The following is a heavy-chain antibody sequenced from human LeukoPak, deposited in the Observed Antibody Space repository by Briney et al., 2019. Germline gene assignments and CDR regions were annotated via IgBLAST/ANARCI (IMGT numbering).Heavy chain of an antibody. J-gene: IGHJ6*02. D-gene: IGHD2-15*01. CDR2: INPNSGGT. V-gene: IGHV1-2*02. CDR3: ASGSYCSGGSCYRSYYYYGMDV. CDR1: GFTFSSYG. Sequence: GGSLRLSCAASGFTFSSYGMHWVRQAPGQGLEWMGWINPNSGGTNYAQKFQGRVTMTRDTSISTAYMELSRLRSDDTAVYYCASGSYCSGGSCYRSYYYYGMDVWGQGTTVTVSS.